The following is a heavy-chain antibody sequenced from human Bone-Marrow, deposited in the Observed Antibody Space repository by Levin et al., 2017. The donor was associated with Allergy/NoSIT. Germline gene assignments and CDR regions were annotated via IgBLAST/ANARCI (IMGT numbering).Heavy chain of an antibody. J-gene: IGHJ4*01. Sequence: ASVKVSCKASGYTFTGYYMHWVRQAPGQGLEWMGRINPNSGGTNYAQKFQGRVTMTRDTSISTAYMELSRLRSDDTAVYYCARTTGSSAPYYCSSTSCRDYWGHGTLVTVSS. CDR3: ARTTGSSAPYYCSSTSCRDY. D-gene: IGHD2-2*01. CDR2: INPNSGGT. V-gene: IGHV1-2*06. CDR1: GYTFTGYY.